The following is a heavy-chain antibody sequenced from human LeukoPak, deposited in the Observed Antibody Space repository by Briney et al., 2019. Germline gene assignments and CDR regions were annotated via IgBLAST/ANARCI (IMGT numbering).Heavy chain of an antibody. CDR3: AKTNVRWEPPYAADY. J-gene: IGHJ4*02. CDR1: GFTFSSYW. Sequence: GGSLRLSCAASGFTFSSYWMSWVRQAPGKGLEWVSAISGSGGSTYYADSVKGRFTISRDNSKNTLYLQMNSLRAEDTAVYYCAKTNVRWEPPYAADYWGQGTLVTVSS. D-gene: IGHD1-26*01. CDR2: ISGSGGST. V-gene: IGHV3-23*01.